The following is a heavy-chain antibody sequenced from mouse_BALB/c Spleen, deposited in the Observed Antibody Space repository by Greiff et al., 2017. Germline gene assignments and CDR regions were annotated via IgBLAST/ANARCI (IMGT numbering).Heavy chain of an antibody. Sequence: DVKLVESGGGLVKPGGSLKLSCAASGFTFSSYAMSWVRQTPEKRLEWVASISSGGSYTYYPDSVKGRFTISRDNAKNTLYLQMSSLKSEDTAMYYCTRDGGNWFAYWGQETLVTVSA. CDR3: TRDGGNWFAY. D-gene: IGHD2-1*01. CDR2: ISSGGSYT. J-gene: IGHJ3*01. V-gene: IGHV5-6-4*01. CDR1: GFTFSSYA.